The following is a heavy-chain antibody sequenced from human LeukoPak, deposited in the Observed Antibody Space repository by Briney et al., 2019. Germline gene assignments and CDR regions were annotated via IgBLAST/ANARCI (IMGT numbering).Heavy chain of an antibody. CDR1: GFTFTNAW. CDR3: TTDGYFDTSGYFYPHDY. V-gene: IGHV3-15*01. D-gene: IGHD3-22*01. CDR2: IKSNTDGGTT. J-gene: IGHJ4*02. Sequence: GGSLRLSCAASGFTFTNAWMNWVRQAPGKGLEWVGRIKSNTDGGTTDYAAPVKGRFTISRADSKNTLYLQMKSLTIEDTAVYYCTTDGYFDTSGYFYPHDYWGQGTLVTVSS.